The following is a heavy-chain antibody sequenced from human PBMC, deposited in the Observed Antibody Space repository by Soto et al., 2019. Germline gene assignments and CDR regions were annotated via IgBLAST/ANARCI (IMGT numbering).Heavy chain of an antibody. CDR2: ISGSGGST. CDR3: AKVLPSPDFYGDSNWFDP. J-gene: IGHJ5*02. CDR1: GFTFSSYA. V-gene: IGHV3-23*01. Sequence: EVQLLESGGGLVQPGGSLRLSCAASGFTFSSYAMSWVRQAPGKGLEWVSAISGSGGSTYYADSVKGRFTISRDNSKNTLYLQMNSLRAEDTAVYYCAKVLPSPDFYGDSNWFDPWGQGTLVTVSS. D-gene: IGHD4-17*01.